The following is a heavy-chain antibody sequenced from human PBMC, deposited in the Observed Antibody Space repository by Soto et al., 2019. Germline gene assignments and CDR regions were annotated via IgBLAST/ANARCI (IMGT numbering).Heavy chain of an antibody. Sequence: VQLVESGGGLVQPGGSLSLSCAASGFTFRSYFMAWVRQTPGKGLVLVSQITGDGSTTNYADSVRVRFTISRDNAKNTLHLQMNSLRDEDTAIYYCARDNLYSVDVWGPGNTVTVSS. V-gene: IGHV3-74*01. D-gene: IGHD1-26*01. CDR2: ITGDGSTT. CDR3: ARDNLYSVDV. J-gene: IGHJ6*02. CDR1: GFTFRSYF.